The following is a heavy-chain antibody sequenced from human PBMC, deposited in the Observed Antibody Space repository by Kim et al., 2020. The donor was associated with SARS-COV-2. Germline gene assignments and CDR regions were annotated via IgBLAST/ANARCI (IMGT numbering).Heavy chain of an antibody. CDR3: ATHGGYDFWSGYYWFD. CDR2: ICYSGST. J-gene: IGHJ5*01. V-gene: IGHV4-39*01. CDR1: GGSISSSSYY. Sequence: SETLSLTCTVSGGSISSSSYYWGWIRQRPGKGLEWIGCICYSGSTYYNPSLKSRVTISVDTYTNQFSLKRSSVAAAGVAVYYCATHGGYDFWSGYYWFD. D-gene: IGHD3-3*01.